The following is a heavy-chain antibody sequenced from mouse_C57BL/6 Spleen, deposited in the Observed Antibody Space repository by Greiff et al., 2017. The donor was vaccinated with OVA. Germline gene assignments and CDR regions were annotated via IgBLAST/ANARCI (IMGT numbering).Heavy chain of an antibody. Sequence: DVKLQESGGGLVKPGGSLKLSCAASGFTFSSYAMSWVRQTPEKRLEWVATISDGGSYTYYPDNVKGRFTISRDNAKNNLYLQMSHLKSEDTAMYYCARENWGFDYWGQGTTLTVSS. V-gene: IGHV5-4*01. CDR1: GFTFSSYA. J-gene: IGHJ2*01. CDR3: ARENWGFDY. D-gene: IGHD4-1*01. CDR2: ISDGGSYT.